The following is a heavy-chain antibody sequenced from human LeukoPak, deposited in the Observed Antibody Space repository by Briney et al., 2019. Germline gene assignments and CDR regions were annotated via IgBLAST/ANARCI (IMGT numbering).Heavy chain of an antibody. V-gene: IGHV3-21*01. D-gene: IGHD6-13*01. J-gene: IGHJ4*02. Sequence: GSLRLSCAASGFTFSSYSMNWVRQAPGKGLEWVSSISSSSSYIYYADSVKGRFTIPRDNAKNSLYLQMNSLRAEDTAVYYCASGSIAAAGTVYWGQGTLVTVSS. CDR3: ASGSIAAAGTVY. CDR1: GFTFSSYS. CDR2: ISSSSSYI.